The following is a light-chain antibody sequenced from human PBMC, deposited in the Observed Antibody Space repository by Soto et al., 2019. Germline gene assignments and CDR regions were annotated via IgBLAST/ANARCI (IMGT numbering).Light chain of an antibody. CDR3: QQYETFSGT. CDR1: QSISSW. Sequence: DIQMTQSPSTLSTSVGDRVTITCRASQSISSWLAWYQQKPGKPPKLLIYDASSLERGVPSRFSGSGSGTKFTLTIASLQPDDFATYYCQQYETFSGTFGPGTKVDI. CDR2: DAS. J-gene: IGKJ1*01. V-gene: IGKV1-5*01.